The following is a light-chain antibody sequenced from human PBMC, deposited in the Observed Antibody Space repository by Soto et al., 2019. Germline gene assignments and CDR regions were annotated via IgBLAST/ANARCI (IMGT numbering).Light chain of an antibody. J-gene: IGLJ1*01. Sequence: QSALTQPASVSGAPGQSITISCTGTSSDVGGYNYVSLYQQHPGKVPKLMIYDVSTRPSGVSNRFSGSKSGNTASLTISGLQAEDEADYYCSSYTSSAAYVFGTWTKVTVL. CDR2: DVS. V-gene: IGLV2-14*01. CDR1: SSDVGGYNY. CDR3: SSYTSSAAYV.